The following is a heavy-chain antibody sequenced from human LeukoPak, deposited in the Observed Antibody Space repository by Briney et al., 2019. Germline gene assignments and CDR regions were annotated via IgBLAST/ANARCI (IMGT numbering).Heavy chain of an antibody. Sequence: SGTLSLTCAVSGGSISSNNWWGWVRQPPGKGLEWIGEIYHSGSPNYNPSLKSRVTISVDKSRNHFSLNLSSVTAADTAVYYCARLGPGDSGSYDSGLDYWGQGTLVTVSS. D-gene: IGHD1-26*01. CDR1: GGSISSNNW. V-gene: IGHV4-4*02. CDR3: ARLGPGDSGSYDSGLDY. J-gene: IGHJ4*02. CDR2: IYHSGSP.